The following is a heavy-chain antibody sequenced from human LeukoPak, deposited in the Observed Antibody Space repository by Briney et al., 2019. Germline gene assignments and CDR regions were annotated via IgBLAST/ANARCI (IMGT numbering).Heavy chain of an antibody. CDR2: ISHDGII. D-gene: IGHD5-24*01. J-gene: IGHJ4*02. CDR3: ARDWVYKIDY. Sequence: GGSLRLSCETAGFTLSSYVMHWVRRTPGKGLVWVSRISHDGIISYADSVKGRFTISRDNAKNTLTLQMNSLRVEDTAVYFCARDWVYKIDYWGRGTLVTVSS. CDR1: GFTLSSYV. V-gene: IGHV3-74*01.